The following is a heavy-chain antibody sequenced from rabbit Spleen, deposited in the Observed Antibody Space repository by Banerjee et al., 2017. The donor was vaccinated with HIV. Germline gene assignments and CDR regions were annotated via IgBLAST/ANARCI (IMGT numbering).Heavy chain of an antibody. CDR1: GFSFSSSYW. J-gene: IGHJ4*01. CDR3: ARSSDYPYYFGL. D-gene: IGHD2-1*01. Sequence: QKQLEESGGDLVKPEGSLTLTCTASGFSFSSSYWICWVRQAPGKGLEWIACIYAGSSGNTYYASWAKGRFTISKTSSTTVTLQMTSLTAADTATYFCARSSDYPYYFGLWGPGTLVTVS. V-gene: IGHV1S45*01. CDR2: IYAGSSGNT.